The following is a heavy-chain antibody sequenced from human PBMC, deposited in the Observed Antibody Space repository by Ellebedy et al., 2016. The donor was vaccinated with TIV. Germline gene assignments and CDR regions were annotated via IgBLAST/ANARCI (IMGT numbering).Heavy chain of an antibody. Sequence: SLKISXAASGFTFDDYAMHWVRQAPGKGLEWVSGISWNSGSIGYADSVKGRFTISRDNAKNSLYLQMNSLRAEDTALYYCAKRQANTHAFDIWGQGTMVTVSS. D-gene: IGHD2-15*01. CDR2: ISWNSGSI. V-gene: IGHV3-9*01. J-gene: IGHJ3*02. CDR1: GFTFDDYA. CDR3: AKRQANTHAFDI.